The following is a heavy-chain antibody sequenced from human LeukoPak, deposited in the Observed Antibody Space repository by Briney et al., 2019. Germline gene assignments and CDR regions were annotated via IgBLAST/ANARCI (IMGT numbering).Heavy chain of an antibody. Sequence: SETLSLTCTVSGGPISSGGNYWSWIRQHPGRGLEWIGYIYHSGSSYYIPSLESRITMSVDTSKNQFSLNLSSVTAADTAVYYCARGVYDSSSREGLDHYHMDVWAKGPRSPSP. V-gene: IGHV4-31*03. CDR2: IYHSGSS. D-gene: IGHD6-6*01. J-gene: IGHJ6*03. CDR3: ARGVYDSSSREGLDHYHMDV. CDR1: GGPISSGGNY.